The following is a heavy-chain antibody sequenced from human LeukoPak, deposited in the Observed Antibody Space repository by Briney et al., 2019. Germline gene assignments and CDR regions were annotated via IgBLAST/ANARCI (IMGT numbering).Heavy chain of an antibody. CDR2: INSDGSST. Sequence: PGGSLRLSCAASGFTFSSYGMHWVRQAPGKGLVWVSRINSDGSSTSYADSVKGRFTISRDNAKNTLYLQMNSLRAEDTAVYYCARDTSGYYDSSGYSRRDKRFDYWGQGTLVTVSS. CDR3: ARDTSGYYDSSGYSRRDKRFDY. D-gene: IGHD3-22*01. V-gene: IGHV3-74*01. J-gene: IGHJ4*02. CDR1: GFTFSSYG.